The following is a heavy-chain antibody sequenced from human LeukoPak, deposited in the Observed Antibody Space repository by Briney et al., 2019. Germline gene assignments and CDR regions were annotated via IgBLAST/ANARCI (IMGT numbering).Heavy chain of an antibody. CDR1: GFTFDDYG. CDR2: INWNGDST. V-gene: IGHV3-20*04. CDR3: ARGPTMKMDV. Sequence: GGSLRLSCAASGFTFDDYGMSWVRQAPGKGLEWVSGINWNGDSTGYADSVKGRFTISRDNAKNSLYLQMNSLRAEDTAVYYCARGPTMKMDVWGKGTTVTVSS. J-gene: IGHJ6*04. D-gene: IGHD3-22*01.